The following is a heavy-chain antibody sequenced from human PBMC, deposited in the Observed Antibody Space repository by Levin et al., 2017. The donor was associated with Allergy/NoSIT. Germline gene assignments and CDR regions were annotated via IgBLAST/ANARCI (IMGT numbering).Heavy chain of an antibody. CDR2: MYSDESNT. J-gene: IGHJ6*02. Sequence: GESLKISCAASGFTCNGFWMHWVRQVPGKGLVWVSRMYSDESNTAYADSVKGRFTISRDNAKNTLFLQMNSLRAEDTAVYYCARGWYYGMDVWGQGTPVTVSS. CDR1: GFTCNGFW. CDR3: ARGWYYGMDV. V-gene: IGHV3-74*01. D-gene: IGHD6-19*01.